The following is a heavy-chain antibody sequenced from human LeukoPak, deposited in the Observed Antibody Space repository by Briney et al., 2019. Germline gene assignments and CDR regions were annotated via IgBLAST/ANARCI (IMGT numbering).Heavy chain of an antibody. D-gene: IGHD6-19*01. CDR2: ISSSCSTI. J-gene: IGHJ4*02. CDR3: AIFWEQYSSGWYYFDY. CDR1: GFTFSDYY. Sequence: GGSLRLSCAASGFTFSDYYMSWIRQAPGKGLERVSYISSSCSTIYYADSGKGRFTISRDNAKNSLYLQMNSLRAEDTAVYYCAIFWEQYSSGWYYFDYWGQGTLVTVSS. V-gene: IGHV3-11*01.